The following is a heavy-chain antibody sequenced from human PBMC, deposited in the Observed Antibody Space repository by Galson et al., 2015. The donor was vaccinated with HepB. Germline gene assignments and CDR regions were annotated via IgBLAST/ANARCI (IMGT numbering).Heavy chain of an antibody. D-gene: IGHD2-2*02. CDR3: ARERLGYCSSTSCYRGDWFDP. CDR2: TYYRSKWYN. V-gene: IGHV6-1*01. Sequence: CAISGDSVSSNSAAWNWIRQSPSRGLEWLGRTYYRSKWYNDYAVSVKSRITINPDTSKNQFSLQLNSVTPEDTAVYYCARERLGYCSSTSCYRGDWFDPWGQGTLVTVSS. CDR1: GDSVSSNSAA. J-gene: IGHJ5*02.